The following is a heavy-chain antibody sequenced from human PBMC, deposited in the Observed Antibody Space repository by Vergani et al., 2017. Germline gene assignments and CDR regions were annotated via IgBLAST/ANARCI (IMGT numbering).Heavy chain of an antibody. V-gene: IGHV3-48*01. CDR1: GFTFSSYS. CDR2: ISSSSSTI. Sequence: EVQLVESGGGLVQPGGSLRLSCAASGFTFSSYSMNWVRQAPGKGLEWVSYISSSSSTIYYADSGKGRFTISRDNAKNSLYLQMNSLRAEDTAVYYCASLTSMVRGVIRDGWGQGTLVTVSS. CDR3: ASLTSMVRGVIRDG. J-gene: IGHJ4*02. D-gene: IGHD3-10*01.